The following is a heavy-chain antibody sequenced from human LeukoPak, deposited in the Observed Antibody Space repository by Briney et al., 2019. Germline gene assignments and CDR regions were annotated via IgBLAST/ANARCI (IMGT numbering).Heavy chain of an antibody. CDR1: GGSISSYY. V-gene: IGHV4-59*01. D-gene: IGHD5-12*01. CDR2: IYYSGST. CDR3: ARVTRYSGYLFDY. Sequence: SETLPLTCTVSGGSISSYYWSWIRQPPGKGLEWIGYIYYSGSTNYNPSLQSRVTISVDTSKNQFSLKLSSVTAADTAVYYCARVTRYSGYLFDYWGRGTLVTVSS. J-gene: IGHJ4*02.